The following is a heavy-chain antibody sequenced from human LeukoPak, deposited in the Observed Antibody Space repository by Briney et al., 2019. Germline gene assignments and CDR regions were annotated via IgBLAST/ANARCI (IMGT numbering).Heavy chain of an antibody. CDR3: AREEASGWSPFDY. CDR2: IIPIFGTA. Sequence: ASVKVSCKASGGTFSSYAISWVRQAPGQGLEWMGGIIPIFGTANYAQKSQGRVTITADESTSTAYMELSSLRSEDTAVYYCAREEASGWSPFDYWGQGTLVTVSS. CDR1: GGTFSSYA. J-gene: IGHJ4*02. D-gene: IGHD6-19*01. V-gene: IGHV1-69*13.